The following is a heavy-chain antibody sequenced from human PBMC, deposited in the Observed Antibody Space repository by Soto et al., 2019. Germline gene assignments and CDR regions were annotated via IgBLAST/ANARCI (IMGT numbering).Heavy chain of an antibody. J-gene: IGHJ4*02. Sequence: GGSLRLSCAASGFTFRHYSMHWVRQAPGKGLEWVAYISSSSSTIYYADSVKGRFTISRDNAKNSLYLQMNSLRDEDTAVYYCARASYYDYVWGSYRVYYFDYWGQGTLVTVSS. CDR3: ARASYYDYVWGSYRVYYFDY. V-gene: IGHV3-48*02. CDR2: ISSSSSTI. CDR1: GFTFRHYS. D-gene: IGHD3-16*02.